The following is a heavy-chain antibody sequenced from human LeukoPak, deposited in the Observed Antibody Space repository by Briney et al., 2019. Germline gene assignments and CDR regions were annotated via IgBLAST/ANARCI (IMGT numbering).Heavy chain of an antibody. J-gene: IGHJ6*02. V-gene: IGHV3-30*18. D-gene: IGHD6-19*01. CDR3: AKGIAVAGTTGYYYGLDV. Sequence: PGRSLRLSCAASGFTFTSYGMHWVRQAPGKGLEWLALILHGGSYKYYADSVKGRFTISRDNSKNTLYLEMNSLRAEDTAVYYCAKGIAVAGTTGYYYGLDVWGQGTTVTVSS. CDR2: ILHGGSYK. CDR1: GFTFTSYG.